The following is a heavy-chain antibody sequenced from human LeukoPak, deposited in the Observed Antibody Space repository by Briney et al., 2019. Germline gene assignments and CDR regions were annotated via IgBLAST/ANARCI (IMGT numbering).Heavy chain of an antibody. D-gene: IGHD2-2*01. CDR3: ASGVVPAANLDY. CDR2: INHSGST. CDR1: GGSISSGSYY. Sequence: PSQTLSLTCTVSGGSISSGSYYWSWIRQPPGKGLEWIGEINHSGSTNYNPSLKSRVTISVDTSKNQFSLKLSSVTAADTAVYYCASGVVPAANLDYWGQGTLVTVSS. V-gene: IGHV4-39*07. J-gene: IGHJ4*02.